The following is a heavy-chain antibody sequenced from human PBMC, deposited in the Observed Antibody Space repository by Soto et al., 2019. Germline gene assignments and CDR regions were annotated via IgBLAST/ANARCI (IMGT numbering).Heavy chain of an antibody. V-gene: IGHV3-23*01. CDR1: GFTFSSYA. D-gene: IGHD3-3*01. Sequence: GGSLRLSCAASGFTFSSYAMSWVRQAPGKGLEWVSAISGSGGSTYYADSVKGRFTISRDNSKNTLYLQMNSLRAEDTSVYYCAKRRSYDFWSGYFDYWGQGTLVTVSS. CDR2: ISGSGGST. CDR3: AKRRSYDFWSGYFDY. J-gene: IGHJ4*02.